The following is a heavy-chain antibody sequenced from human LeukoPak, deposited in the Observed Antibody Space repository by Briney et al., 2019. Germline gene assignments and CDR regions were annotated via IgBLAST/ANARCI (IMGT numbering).Heavy chain of an antibody. V-gene: IGHV3-21*01. CDR2: ISSSSSYI. Sequence: GGSLRLSCAASGFTFSSYSMNWVRQAPGKGLEWVSSISSSSSYIYYADSVKGRFTISRDNAKNSLYLQMNSLRAEDMAVYYCARAPQLRYCSGGSCYFQFDNWGQGTLVTVSS. D-gene: IGHD2-15*01. J-gene: IGHJ4*02. CDR1: GFTFSSYS. CDR3: ARAPQLRYCSGGSCYFQFDN.